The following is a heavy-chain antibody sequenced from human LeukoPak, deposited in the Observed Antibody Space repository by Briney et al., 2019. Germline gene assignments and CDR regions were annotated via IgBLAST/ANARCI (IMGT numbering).Heavy chain of an antibody. J-gene: IGHJ6*02. V-gene: IGHV4-34*01. CDR1: GGSFSGYY. CDR2: INHSGST. Sequence: SETLSLTCAVYGGSFSGYYWSWIRQPPGKGLEWIGEINHSGSTNYNPSLKSRVTISVDTSKNQFSLKLSSVTAADTAVYYCARSMLVQYYDFWSGYHYGMDVWGQGTTVTVSS. D-gene: IGHD3-3*01. CDR3: ARSMLVQYYDFWSGYHYGMDV.